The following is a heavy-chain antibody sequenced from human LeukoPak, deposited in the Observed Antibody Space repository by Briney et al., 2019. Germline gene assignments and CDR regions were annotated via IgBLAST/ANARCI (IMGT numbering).Heavy chain of an antibody. D-gene: IGHD2-21*02. Sequence: PSETLSLTCAVYGGSFSGYYWSWIRQPPGKGLEWIGEINHSGSTNYNPSLKSRVTISVDTSKNQFSLKLSSVTAADTAVYYCARGQKVVTATYDYWGQGTLVTVSS. CDR1: GGSFSGYY. J-gene: IGHJ4*02. CDR3: ARGQKVVTATYDY. CDR2: INHSGST. V-gene: IGHV4-34*01.